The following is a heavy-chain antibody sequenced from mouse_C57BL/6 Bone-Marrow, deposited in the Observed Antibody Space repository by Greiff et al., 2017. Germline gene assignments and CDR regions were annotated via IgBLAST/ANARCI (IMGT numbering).Heavy chain of an antibody. V-gene: IGHV5-4*03. Sequence: EVKLMESGGGLVKPGGSLKLSCAASGFTFSSYAMSWVRQTPEKRLEWVATISDGGSYTYYPDNVKGRFNISRDNAKNNLYLQMSHLKSEDTAMYYCARGGYDYVDYWGQGTTLTVSS. CDR3: ARGGYDYVDY. D-gene: IGHD2-3*01. CDR2: ISDGGSYT. CDR1: GFTFSSYA. J-gene: IGHJ2*01.